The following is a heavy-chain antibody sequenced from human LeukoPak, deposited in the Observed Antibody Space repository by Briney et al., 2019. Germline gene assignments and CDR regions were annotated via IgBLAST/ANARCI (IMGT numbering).Heavy chain of an antibody. V-gene: IGHV1-18*01. Sequence: ASVKVSCKASGYTFTSYGISWVRQAPGQGLEWMEWISAYNGNTNYAQKLQGRVTMTTDTSTSTAYMELRSLRSDDTAVYYCARVPSYYYGSGSQYWGQGTLVTVSS. J-gene: IGHJ4*02. D-gene: IGHD3-10*01. CDR3: ARVPSYYYGSGSQY. CDR1: GYTFTSYG. CDR2: ISAYNGNT.